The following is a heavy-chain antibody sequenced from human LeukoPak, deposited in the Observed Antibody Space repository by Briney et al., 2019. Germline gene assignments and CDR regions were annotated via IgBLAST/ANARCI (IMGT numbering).Heavy chain of an antibody. CDR1: GFSFSSYV. V-gene: IGHV3-48*03. J-gene: IGHJ4*02. Sequence: GGSLRLSCAASGFSFSSYVMSWVRQAPGKGLEWVSYISSSGSTIYYADSVKGRFTISRDNAKNSLYLQMNSLRAEDTAVYYCARDGGSYYYDSSIDYWGQGTLVTVSS. CDR3: ARDGGSYYYDSSIDY. CDR2: ISSSGSTI. D-gene: IGHD3-22*01.